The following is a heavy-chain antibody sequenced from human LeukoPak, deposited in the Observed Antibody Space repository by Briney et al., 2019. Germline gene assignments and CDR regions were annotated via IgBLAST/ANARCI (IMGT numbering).Heavy chain of an antibody. Sequence: GGSLRLSCAASGFTFRSYVMSWVRQAPGKGLEWVSSISVSGDNTYYADSVKGRFTISRDNSKNTVYLQMNSLRSEDTAVYYCARGFYGSGSYGTFDYWGQGTLVTVSS. CDR3: ARGFYGSGSYGTFDY. J-gene: IGHJ4*02. CDR2: ISVSGDNT. V-gene: IGHV3-23*01. D-gene: IGHD3-10*01. CDR1: GFTFRSYV.